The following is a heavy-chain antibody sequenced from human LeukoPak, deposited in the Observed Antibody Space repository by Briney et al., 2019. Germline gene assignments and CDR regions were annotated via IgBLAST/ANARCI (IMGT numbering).Heavy chain of an antibody. Sequence: GGSLRLSCAASGFTFSSYAMSWVRQAPGKGLEWVSAISGSGGSTYYADSVKGRFTISRDNSKNTLYLQVNSLRDEDTAVYYCAKDEPNYYDSSGPLWGQGTLVTVSS. J-gene: IGHJ4*02. CDR3: AKDEPNYYDSSGPL. D-gene: IGHD3-22*01. CDR2: ISGSGGST. CDR1: GFTFSSYA. V-gene: IGHV3-23*01.